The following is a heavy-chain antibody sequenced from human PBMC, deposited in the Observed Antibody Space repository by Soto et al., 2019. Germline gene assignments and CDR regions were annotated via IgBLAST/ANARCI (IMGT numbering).Heavy chain of an antibody. CDR2: VDSAGSGT. Sequence: VPLVESGGGSVQPGGSLRLSCVASGITFSGFWMHWVRQVPGKGLVWAARVDSAGSGTSYADSVKGRFTISRDNAKNTLALQMDSLRVEDTAVYYCATVFEHWGQGIPVTVSS. J-gene: IGHJ4*02. CDR3: ATVFEH. V-gene: IGHV3-74*01. CDR1: GITFSGFW.